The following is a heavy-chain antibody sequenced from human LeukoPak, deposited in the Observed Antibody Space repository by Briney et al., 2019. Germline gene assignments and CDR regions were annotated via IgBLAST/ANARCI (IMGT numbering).Heavy chain of an antibody. D-gene: IGHD3-10*01. CDR2: ISTGSGYI. V-gene: IGHV3-21*01. J-gene: IGHJ5*02. Sequence: PGGSLRLSCAASGFTFSSYSMNWVRQAPGKGLEWVSSISTGSGYIHYADSVKGRFTISRDNAKNSLYLQMNSLRDADTAVYYCARDHNFYGSGRGFDPWGQGTLVTVSS. CDR1: GFTFSSYS. CDR3: ARDHNFYGSGRGFDP.